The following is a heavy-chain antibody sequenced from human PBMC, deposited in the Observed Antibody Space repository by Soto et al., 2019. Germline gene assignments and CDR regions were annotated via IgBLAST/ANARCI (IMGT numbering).Heavy chain of an antibody. D-gene: IGHD3-3*01. CDR1: GYTFTGYY. V-gene: IGHV1-2*04. CDR3: ARDLSPRRDSTYYDFWSGYPALGY. J-gene: IGHJ4*02. CDR2: INPNSGGT. Sequence: ASVKVSCKASGYTFTGYYMHWVRQAPGQGLEWMGWINPNSGGTNYAQKFQGWVTITRGTSISTAYMELSSLRSEDTAVYYCARDLSPRRDSTYYDFWSGYPALGYWGQGTLVTVSS.